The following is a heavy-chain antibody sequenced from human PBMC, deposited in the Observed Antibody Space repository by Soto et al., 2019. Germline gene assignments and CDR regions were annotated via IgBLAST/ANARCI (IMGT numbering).Heavy chain of an antibody. Sequence: EVQLVESGGGLVLPGGSLRLSCAASGLTFSNYEMNWVRQAPGKGLEWVSYIGRGGTTTYYADSLKGRFTISRDNARNSLYLQMKRLRAEDTAVYYCATRSGGGGAFDFWGQGTMVTVSS. CDR3: ATRSGGGGAFDF. V-gene: IGHV3-48*03. CDR2: IGRGGTTT. CDR1: GLTFSNYE. D-gene: IGHD3-10*01. J-gene: IGHJ3*01.